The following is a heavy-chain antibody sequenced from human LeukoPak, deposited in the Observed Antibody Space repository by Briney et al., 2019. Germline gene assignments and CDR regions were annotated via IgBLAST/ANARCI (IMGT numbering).Heavy chain of an antibody. D-gene: IGHD6-13*01. CDR2: ITAIDGRT. Sequence: GGSLRLSCAASGFTFSSYAMGWVRQAPGRGLEWVSSITAIDGRTYYADSVRGRFTISRDNSKNTVYLQLNSLRAGDTAIYYCTKDRRGPAAGTWYFDSWGQGTLVTVSS. J-gene: IGHJ4*02. CDR1: GFTFSSYA. CDR3: TKDRRGPAAGTWYFDS. V-gene: IGHV3-23*01.